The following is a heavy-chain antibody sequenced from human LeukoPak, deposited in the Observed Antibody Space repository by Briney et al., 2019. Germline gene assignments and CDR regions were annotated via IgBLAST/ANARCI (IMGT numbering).Heavy chain of an antibody. Sequence: GASVKVSCKVSGYTLTELSMHWVRQAPGQGLEWMGWINPNSGGTNYAQKFQGRVTMTRDTSISTAYMELSRLRSDDTAVYYCARHYTGDDWFDPWGQGTLVTVSS. CDR1: GYTLTELS. CDR2: INPNSGGT. D-gene: IGHD3-10*01. CDR3: ARHYTGDDWFDP. J-gene: IGHJ5*02. V-gene: IGHV1-2*02.